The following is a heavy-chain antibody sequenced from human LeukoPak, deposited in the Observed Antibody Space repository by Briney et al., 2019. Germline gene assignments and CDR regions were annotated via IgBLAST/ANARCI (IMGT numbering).Heavy chain of an antibody. CDR2: ISGSGGST. Sequence: GGSLRLSCAASGFTFSSYAMSWVRQAPGKGLEWVSAISGSGGSTYYADSVKGRFTISRDNSKNTLYLRMNSLRAEDTAVYYCVKDEGIAAAWGTFDYWGQGTLVTVSS. V-gene: IGHV3-23*01. CDR3: VKDEGIAAAWGTFDY. CDR1: GFTFSSYA. J-gene: IGHJ4*02. D-gene: IGHD6-13*01.